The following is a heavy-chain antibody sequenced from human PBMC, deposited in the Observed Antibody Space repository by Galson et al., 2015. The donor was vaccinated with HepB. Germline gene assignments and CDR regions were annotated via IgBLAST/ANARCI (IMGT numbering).Heavy chain of an antibody. D-gene: IGHD6-19*01. CDR1: GSSISNYY. CDR2: IHTTGGT. V-gene: IGHV4-4*09. CDR3: VRAVAGTVLDQ. J-gene: IGHJ4*02. Sequence: ETLSLTCTVSGSSISNYYWTWIRRSPGKGLEWIGEIHTTGGTKYNPSLSSRVAISVDTSKNSFFLNLTSVTAADTAVFYCVRAVAGTVLDQWGQGSLVTVSS.